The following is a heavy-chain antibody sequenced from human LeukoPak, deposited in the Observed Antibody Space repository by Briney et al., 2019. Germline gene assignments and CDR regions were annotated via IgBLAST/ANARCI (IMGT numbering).Heavy chain of an antibody. D-gene: IGHD2-2*01. J-gene: IGHJ3*02. CDR3: ARDEGAVVVPAAINPPTDAVDI. V-gene: IGHV1-18*01. Sequence: GASVKVSCKASGYTFTSYGISWVRHAPGQGLEWMGWISAYNGNTNYAQKLQGRVTTTTDTSTSTAYMELRSLRSDDAAVYYCARDEGAVVVPAAINPPTDAVDIWGQGRKVTVSS. CDR2: ISAYNGNT. CDR1: GYTFTSYG.